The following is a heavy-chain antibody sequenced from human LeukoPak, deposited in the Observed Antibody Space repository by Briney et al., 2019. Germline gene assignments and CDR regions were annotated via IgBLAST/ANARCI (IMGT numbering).Heavy chain of an antibody. V-gene: IGHV4-59*12. CDR1: GGSISSWY. J-gene: IGHJ5*02. CDR3: AGEAHFEYSSSSGAFDP. CDR2: IYDSGNT. D-gene: IGHD6-6*01. Sequence: SETLSLTCTVSGGSISSWYWSWIQQPPGKGLEWIGYIYDSGNTNYNPSLKSRVTMSVDTSKNQFSLKLSSVTAADTAVHYCAGEAHFEYSSSSGAFDPWGQGTLVTVSS.